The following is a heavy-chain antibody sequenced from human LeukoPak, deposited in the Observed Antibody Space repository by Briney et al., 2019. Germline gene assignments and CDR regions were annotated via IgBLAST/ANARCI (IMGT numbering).Heavy chain of an antibody. V-gene: IGHV1-2*02. Sequence: ASVKVSCKASGYTFTGYYMHWVRQAPGQGLEWMGWINPNSGGTNYAQKFQGRVTMTRDTSISTAYMELSRLRSDDTAVYYCARDLKQWPTQTYYFDYWGQGTLVTVSS. D-gene: IGHD6-19*01. J-gene: IGHJ4*02. CDR2: INPNSGGT. CDR1: GYTFTGYY. CDR3: ARDLKQWPTQTYYFDY.